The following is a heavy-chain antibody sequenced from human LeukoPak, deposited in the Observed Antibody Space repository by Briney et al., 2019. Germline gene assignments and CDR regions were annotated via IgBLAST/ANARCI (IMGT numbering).Heavy chain of an antibody. D-gene: IGHD5-18*01. J-gene: IGHJ3*02. CDR1: GFTFSSYS. V-gene: IGHV3-21*01. CDR2: ISSSSSYI. CDR3: AREETAMVIRDDAFDI. Sequence: GGSLRLSCAASGFTFSSYSMNWVRQAPGKGLEWVSSISSSSSYIYYADSVKGRFTISRDNAKNSLYLQMNSLRAEDTAVYYCAREETAMVIRDDAFDIWGQGTMVTVSS.